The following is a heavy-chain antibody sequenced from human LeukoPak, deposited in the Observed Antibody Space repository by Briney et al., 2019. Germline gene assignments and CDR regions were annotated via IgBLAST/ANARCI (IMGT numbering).Heavy chain of an antibody. J-gene: IGHJ5*02. CDR1: GFTFSSYG. CDR2: ISYDGSNK. V-gene: IGHV3-30*18. CDR3: AKDFDIVVVVAATSLGIQLWQNPPWFDP. Sequence: GRSLRLSCAASGFTFSSYGMHWVRQAPGKGLEWVAVISYDGSNKYYADSVKGRFTISRDNSKNTLYLQMNSLRAEDTAVYYCAKDFDIVVVVAATSLGIQLWQNPPWFDPWGQGTLVTVSS. D-gene: IGHD2-15*01.